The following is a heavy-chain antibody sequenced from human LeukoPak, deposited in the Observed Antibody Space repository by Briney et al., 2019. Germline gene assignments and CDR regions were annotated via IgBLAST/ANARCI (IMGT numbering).Heavy chain of an antibody. CDR3: ARGADSGYEGGAFDI. CDR1: GFTFSSYA. J-gene: IGHJ3*02. D-gene: IGHD5-12*01. V-gene: IGHV3-64*01. Sequence: GGSLRLSCAASGFTFSSYAMHWVRQAPGKGLEYVSAISSNGGSTYYANSVKGRFTISRDNSKNTLYLQMGSLRAEDMAVYYCARGADSGYEGGAFDIWGQGTMVTVSS. CDR2: ISSNGGST.